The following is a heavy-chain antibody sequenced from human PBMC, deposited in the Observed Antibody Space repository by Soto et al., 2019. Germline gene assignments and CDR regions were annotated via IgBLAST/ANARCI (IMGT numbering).Heavy chain of an antibody. CDR2: IYTSGTT. Sequence: PSETLSLTCTVSGDSISNYYYTWIRQSAGKRLEWIGRIYTSGTTNYNPSLKSRVTMSVDTSKNLVSLRLNSVTAADTAVYYCAREPPSAWYLDFWGQGILVTGSS. D-gene: IGHD6-19*01. J-gene: IGHJ4*02. CDR3: AREPPSAWYLDF. CDR1: GDSISNYY. V-gene: IGHV4-4*07.